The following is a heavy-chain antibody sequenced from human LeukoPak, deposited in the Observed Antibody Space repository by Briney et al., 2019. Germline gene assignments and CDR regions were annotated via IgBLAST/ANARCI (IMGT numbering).Heavy chain of an antibody. D-gene: IGHD5-12*01. CDR3: ARDETGGYDQYFDY. CDR2: ISGSGGST. CDR1: GFTFSSYA. Sequence: GGSLRLSCAASGFTFSSYAMSWVRQAPGKGLEWVSAISGSGGSTNYADSVKGRFTISRDNSKNTLYLQMNSLRAEDTAVYYCARDETGGYDQYFDYWGQGTLVTVSS. V-gene: IGHV3-23*01. J-gene: IGHJ4*02.